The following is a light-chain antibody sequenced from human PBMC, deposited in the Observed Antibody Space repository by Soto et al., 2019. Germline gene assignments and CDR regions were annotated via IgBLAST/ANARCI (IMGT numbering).Light chain of an antibody. CDR3: QQYGSSRWT. Sequence: ETVLTQSPATLSLSPGERATLSCRASESVSSSYLAWYQQKPGQAPRLLICGASSRATGIPDRFSGSGSGTDFTLTTSRLEPEDFAVYYCQQYGSSRWTFGQGTKVDIK. V-gene: IGKV3-20*01. CDR2: GAS. CDR1: ESVSSSY. J-gene: IGKJ1*01.